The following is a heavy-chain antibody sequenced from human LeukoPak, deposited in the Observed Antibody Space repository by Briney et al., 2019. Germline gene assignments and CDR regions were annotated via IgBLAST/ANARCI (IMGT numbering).Heavy chain of an antibody. J-gene: IGHJ2*01. CDR3: ARDRRYYDSSGYYFHWYFDL. V-gene: IGHV3-48*01. Sequence: GGSLRLSCAASGFTFSAYSMNWVRQAPGKGLEWVSFISTSSGTIYYADSVKGRFTISRDNSKNTLYLQMNSLRAEDTALYYCARDRRYYDSSGYYFHWYFDLWGRGTLVTVSS. CDR1: GFTFSAYS. CDR2: ISTSSGTI. D-gene: IGHD3-22*01.